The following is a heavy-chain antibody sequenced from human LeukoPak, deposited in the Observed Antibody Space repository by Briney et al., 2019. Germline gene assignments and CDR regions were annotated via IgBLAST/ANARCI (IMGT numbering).Heavy chain of an antibody. CDR3: ARGRYFDY. V-gene: IGHV4-4*07. J-gene: IGHJ4*02. CDR1: GGSISSYY. Sequence: SETLSLTCTVSGGSISSYYWSWIRQPARKGLEWIGRIYNTGTTNYNPSLKSRLTMSVDTSKNQFSLKLTSVTAADTAVYYCARGRYFDYWGQGTLVTVSS. CDR2: IYNTGTT.